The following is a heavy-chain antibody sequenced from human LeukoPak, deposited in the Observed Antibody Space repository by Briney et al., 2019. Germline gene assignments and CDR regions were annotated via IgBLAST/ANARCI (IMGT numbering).Heavy chain of an antibody. D-gene: IGHD4-17*01. CDR3: ARTIMTTVTPFDY. V-gene: IGHV4-59*01. J-gene: IGHJ4*02. CDR1: GGSTRGYY. Sequence: SETLSLTCTVSGGSTRGYYWSWIRQPPGKGLQWIGYIFYSGNTNYNPSLKSRVTISVDTSTNQFSLKLSSVTAADTAVYYCARTIMTTVTPFDYWGQGTLVTVSS. CDR2: IFYSGNT.